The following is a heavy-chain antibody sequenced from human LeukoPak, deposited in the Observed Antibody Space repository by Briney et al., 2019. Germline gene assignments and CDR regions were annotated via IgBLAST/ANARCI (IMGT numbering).Heavy chain of an antibody. D-gene: IGHD4-17*01. J-gene: IGHJ5*02. CDR2: ITRSSYI. CDR3: ARAITGGYGDFRWFDP. V-gene: IGHV3-21*01. CDR1: GFTFSTYS. Sequence: GGSLRLSCAASGFTFSTYSMNWVRQAPGKGLEWVSSITRSSYIYYADSVKGRFTISRDNAKNSLYLQMNSLRAKDTAVYYCARAITGGYGDFRWFDPWGQGTLVTVSS.